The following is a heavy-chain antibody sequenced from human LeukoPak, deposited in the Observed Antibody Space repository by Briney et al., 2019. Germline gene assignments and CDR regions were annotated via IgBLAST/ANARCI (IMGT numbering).Heavy chain of an antibody. Sequence: GGSLRLSCAASGFTFSSYWMSWVRQAPGKGLEWVANIKQDGSEKYYVDSVKGRFTVSRDNAKNSLYLQMNSLRAEDTAVYYCARDIRSMTTDYWGQGTLVTVSS. D-gene: IGHD4-17*01. CDR2: IKQDGSEK. J-gene: IGHJ4*02. V-gene: IGHV3-7*01. CDR1: GFTFSSYW. CDR3: ARDIRSMTTDY.